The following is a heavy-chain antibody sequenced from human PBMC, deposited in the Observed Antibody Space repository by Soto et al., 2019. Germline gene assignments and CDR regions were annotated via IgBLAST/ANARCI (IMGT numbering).Heavy chain of an antibody. J-gene: IGHJ6*02. CDR1: GFTFSSYA. V-gene: IGHV3-23*01. CDR3: ASPPTGPTGTTEAAYYYYGMDV. CDR2: ISGSGGST. Sequence: GGSLRLSCAASGFTFSSYAMSWVRQAPGKGLEWVSAISGSGGSTYYADSVKGRFTISRDNSKNTLYLQMNSLRAEDTAVYYCASPPTGPTGTTEAAYYYYGMDVWGQGTTVTVSS. D-gene: IGHD1-7*01.